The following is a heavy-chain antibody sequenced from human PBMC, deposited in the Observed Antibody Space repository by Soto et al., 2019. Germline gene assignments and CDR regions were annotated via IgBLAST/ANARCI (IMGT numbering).Heavy chain of an antibody. CDR2: IIPILGIA. CDR3: ARVDCSGGSCYPPHYGDYVHNWFDP. Sequence: SVKVSCRASGGTFSSYTISWLRQAPGQGLEWMGRIIPILGIANYAQKFQGRVTITADKSTSTAYMELSSLRSEDTAVYYCARVDCSGGSCYPPHYGDYVHNWFDPWGQGTLVTVSS. V-gene: IGHV1-69*02. D-gene: IGHD2-15*01. CDR1: GGTFSSYT. J-gene: IGHJ5*02.